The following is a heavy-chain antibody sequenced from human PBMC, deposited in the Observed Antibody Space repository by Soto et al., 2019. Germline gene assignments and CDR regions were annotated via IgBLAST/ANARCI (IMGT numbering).Heavy chain of an antibody. J-gene: IGHJ6*02. Sequence: SETLSLTCTVSGGSISSSSYYWGWIRQPPGKGLEWIGSIYYSGSTNYNPSLKSRVTISADTSKNQFSLKLSSVTAADTAVYYCASLIGAVAGIEGNYYYGMDVWGQGTTVTVSS. D-gene: IGHD6-19*01. CDR2: IYYSGST. CDR3: ASLIGAVAGIEGNYYYGMDV. CDR1: GGSISSSSYY. V-gene: IGHV4-39*07.